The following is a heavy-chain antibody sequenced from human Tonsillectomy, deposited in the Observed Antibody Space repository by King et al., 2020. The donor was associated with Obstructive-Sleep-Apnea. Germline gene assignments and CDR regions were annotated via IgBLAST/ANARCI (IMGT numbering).Heavy chain of an antibody. V-gene: IGHV4-39*07. D-gene: IGHD3-22*01. J-gene: IGHJ5*02. CDR3: ARGGPDYYDSSPSLWFDP. Sequence: QLQESGPGLVKPSETLSLTCTVSGCSIISSSYYWGCIRQPPGKGLEWIGSIYYSCSTYYNPSLKSRVTISVDTSKNQFSLKLSSVTAADTAVYYCARGGPDYYDSSPSLWFDPWGQGTLVTVSS. CDR1: GCSIISSSYY. CDR2: IYYSCST.